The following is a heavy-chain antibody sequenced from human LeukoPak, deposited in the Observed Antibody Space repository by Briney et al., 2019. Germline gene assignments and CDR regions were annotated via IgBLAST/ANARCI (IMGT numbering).Heavy chain of an antibody. CDR1: GFTFSSYW. V-gene: IGHV3-7*01. CDR2: IKQDGSEK. J-gene: IGHJ4*02. Sequence: GGSLRLSCAASGFTFSSYWMSWVRQAPGKGLEWVANIKQDGSEKYYVDSVEGRFTISRDSAKNSLYLQMNSLRAEDTAVYYCARDGLPEAYYYDSSGAELDYWGQGTLVTVSS. CDR3: ARDGLPEAYYYDSSGAELDY. D-gene: IGHD3-22*01.